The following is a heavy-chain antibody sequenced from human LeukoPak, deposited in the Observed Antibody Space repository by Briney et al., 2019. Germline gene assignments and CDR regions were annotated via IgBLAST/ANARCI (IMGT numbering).Heavy chain of an antibody. CDR2: ISYDGSNK. CDR1: GFTFSSYA. D-gene: IGHD6-6*01. V-gene: IGHV3-30*01. J-gene: IGHJ4*02. CDR3: ARDRVAALPYYFDY. Sequence: GGSLRLSCAASGFTFSSYAMHWVRQAPGKGLEWVAVISYDGSNKYYADSVKGRFTISRDNSKNTLYLQMNSLRAEDTAVYYCARDRVAALPYYFDYWGQGTLVTVSS.